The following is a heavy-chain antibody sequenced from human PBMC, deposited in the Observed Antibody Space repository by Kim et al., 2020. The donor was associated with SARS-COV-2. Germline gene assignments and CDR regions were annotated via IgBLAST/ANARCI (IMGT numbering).Heavy chain of an antibody. CDR2: IRHDGSEK. J-gene: IGHJ4*02. Sequence: GGSLRLSCAASDLTFSTYWMSWVRQAPGKGLEWVANIRHDGSEKFYVDSVKGRFTISRDNAKTSLFLQMNNLRVEDTAIYYFPRAEGYKSGWDGNCWGQG. D-gene: IGHD5-18*01. CDR3: PRAEGYKSGWDGNC. CDR1: DLTFSTYW. V-gene: IGHV3-7*01.